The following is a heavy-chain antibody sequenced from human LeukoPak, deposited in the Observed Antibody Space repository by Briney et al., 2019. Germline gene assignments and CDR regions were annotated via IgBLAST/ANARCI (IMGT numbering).Heavy chain of an antibody. CDR2: IKQDGSER. Sequence: PGGSLRLSCATPGFTFNNFWMSWVRQAPGKGLEWVANIKQDGSERYYVDSVKGRFTMSRDNAKNSLYLQLNSLRAEDTAVYYCARDGRSRGLSHVNFDYWGQGILVTVSS. J-gene: IGHJ4*02. CDR1: GFTFNNFW. D-gene: IGHD3-16*02. V-gene: IGHV3-7*01. CDR3: ARDGRSRGLSHVNFDY.